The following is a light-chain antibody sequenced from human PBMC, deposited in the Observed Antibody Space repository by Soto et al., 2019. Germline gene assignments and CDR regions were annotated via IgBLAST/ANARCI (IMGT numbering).Light chain of an antibody. V-gene: IGLV2-14*03. CDR2: DVS. CDR1: SSDIGDSNY. CDR3: SSFRSSSTSYV. J-gene: IGLJ1*01. Sequence: QSVLPQPASVSGSPGQPITISCTGTSSDIGDSNYVSWYQQHPGKAPKLVIYDVSNRPSGVSNRFSGSKSANTASLTISGLQAEDEAGYYCSSFRSSSTSYVFGTGTKVTVL.